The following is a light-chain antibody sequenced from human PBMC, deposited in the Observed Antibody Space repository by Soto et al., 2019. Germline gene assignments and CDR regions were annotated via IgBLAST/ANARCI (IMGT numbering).Light chain of an antibody. J-gene: IGLJ1*01. Sequence: QSELTQPASVSGSPGQSIAISCTGVRTDVADGYDYVSWYQQHPGQAPQLIIYDVSNRPSGVSDRFSGSKSGNTASLTISGLQAEDEAEYYCTSYTSSTPFYVFGNGTKVTVL. CDR2: DVS. CDR1: RTDVADGYDY. V-gene: IGLV2-14*03. CDR3: TSYTSSTPFYV.